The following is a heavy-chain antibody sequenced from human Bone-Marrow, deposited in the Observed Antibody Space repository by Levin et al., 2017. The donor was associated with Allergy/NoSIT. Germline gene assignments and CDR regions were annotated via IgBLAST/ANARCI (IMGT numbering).Heavy chain of an antibody. CDR3: ARHVAENGRREVDY. CDR1: GYSFANYW. Sequence: GESLKISCKGSGYSFANYWVGWVRQMPGKGLEWMGIIYPGDSDTRYSPSFQGRVTISADKSISTAYLQWSSLKASDSAMYYCARHVAENGRREVDYWGQGTLVTVSS. CDR2: IYPGDSDT. V-gene: IGHV5-51*01. D-gene: IGHD6-13*01. J-gene: IGHJ4*02.